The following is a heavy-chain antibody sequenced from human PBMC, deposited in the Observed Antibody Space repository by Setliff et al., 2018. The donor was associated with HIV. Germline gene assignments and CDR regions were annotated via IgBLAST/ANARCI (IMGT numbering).Heavy chain of an antibody. CDR2: INHSGNT. V-gene: IGHV4-34*01. CDR1: AGSFTGYY. D-gene: IGHD3-3*01. J-gene: IGHJ6*03. CDR3: ARGVAWSGLVYYYYYMDV. Sequence: SPETLSLTCPVSAGSFTGYYWSWLRQTPGKGLEWIAEINHSGNTNYNPSLKSRVTISVVTSKSHFSLKMTSVTAADTAVYYCARGVAWSGLVYYYYYMDVWGQGTMVTVSS.